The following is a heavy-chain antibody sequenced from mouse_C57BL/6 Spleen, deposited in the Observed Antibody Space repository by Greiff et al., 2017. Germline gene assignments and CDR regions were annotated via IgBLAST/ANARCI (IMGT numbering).Heavy chain of an antibody. D-gene: IGHD1-1*01. Sequence: QVQLQQPGAELVRPGSSVKLSCKASGYTFTSYWMHWVKQRPIQGLEWIGNIDPSDSETHYNQKFKDKATLTVDKSSSTAYMQLSSLTSEDSAVYYCASPRGDYGSSHWYFDVWGTGTTVTVSS. CDR1: GYTFTSYW. V-gene: IGHV1-52*01. CDR2: IDPSDSET. J-gene: IGHJ1*03. CDR3: ASPRGDYGSSHWYFDV.